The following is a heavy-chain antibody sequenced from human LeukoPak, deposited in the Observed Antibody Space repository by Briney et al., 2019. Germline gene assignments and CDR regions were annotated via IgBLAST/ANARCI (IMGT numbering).Heavy chain of an antibody. CDR1: GGSFSGYY. J-gene: IGHJ4*02. D-gene: IGHD6-19*01. CDR2: INHSGST. V-gene: IGHV4-34*01. Sequence: SETLSLTCAVYGGSFSGYYWGWIRQPPGKGLEWIGEINHSGSTNYNPSLKSRVTISVDTSKNQFSLKLSSVTAADTAVYYCARVGSRIAVADNFDYWGQGTLVTVSS. CDR3: ARVGSRIAVADNFDY.